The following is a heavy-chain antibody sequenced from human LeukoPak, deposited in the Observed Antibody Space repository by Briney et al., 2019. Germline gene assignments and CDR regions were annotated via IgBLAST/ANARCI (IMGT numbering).Heavy chain of an antibody. CDR1: GFTFSDHY. CDR2: ITNKASSYTT. V-gene: IGHV3-72*01. Sequence: GGSLRLSCAASGFTFSDHYMDWLRQAPGKGLEWVGRITNKASSYTTEYAASVKGRFTISRDDSKNSLYLQMNSLKTEETAVYYCTRGPPDYWGQGTLVNVSS. CDR3: TRGPPDY. J-gene: IGHJ4*02. D-gene: IGHD1-14*01.